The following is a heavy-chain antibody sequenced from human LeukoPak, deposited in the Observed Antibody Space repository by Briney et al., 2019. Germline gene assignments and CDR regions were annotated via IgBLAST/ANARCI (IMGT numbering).Heavy chain of an antibody. D-gene: IGHD3-22*01. CDR2: ISYDGSNK. V-gene: IGHV3-30-3*01. CDR1: GFTFGSYA. J-gene: IGHJ4*02. CDR3: VMLWLLPTGLDY. Sequence: GGSLRLSCAASGFTFGSYAMHWVRQAPGKGLEWVAVISYDGSNKYYADSVKGRFTISRDNSKNTLYLQMNSLRAEDTAVYYCVMLWLLPTGLDYWGQGTLVTVSS.